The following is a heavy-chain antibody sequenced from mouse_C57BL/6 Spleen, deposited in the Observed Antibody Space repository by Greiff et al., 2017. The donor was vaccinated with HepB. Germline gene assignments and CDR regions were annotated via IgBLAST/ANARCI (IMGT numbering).Heavy chain of an antibody. J-gene: IGHJ4*01. Sequence: DVMLVESGGGLVKPGGSLKLSCAASGFTFSDYGMHWVRQAPEKGLEWVAYISSGSSTIYYADTVKGRFTISRDNAKNTLFLQMTRLRSEDTAMYYCARYNYDYAMDYWGQGTSVTVSS. V-gene: IGHV5-17*01. D-gene: IGHD1-3*01. CDR2: ISSGSSTI. CDR1: GFTFSDYG. CDR3: ARYNYDYAMDY.